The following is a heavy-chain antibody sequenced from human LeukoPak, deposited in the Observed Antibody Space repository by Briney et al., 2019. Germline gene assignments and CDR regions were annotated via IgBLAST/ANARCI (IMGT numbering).Heavy chain of an antibody. J-gene: IGHJ4*02. V-gene: IGHV1-24*01. CDR3: ATGFGIVAMTGFDY. CDR1: GYTLTELS. D-gene: IGHD5-12*01. CDR2: FDPEDGET. Sequence: ASVKVSCKVSGYTLTELSMHWVRQAPGKGLEWMGGFDPEDGETIYAQKFQGRVTMTEDTSTDTAYMELSSLRSEDTAVYYCATGFGIVAMTGFDYWGQGTLVTVSS.